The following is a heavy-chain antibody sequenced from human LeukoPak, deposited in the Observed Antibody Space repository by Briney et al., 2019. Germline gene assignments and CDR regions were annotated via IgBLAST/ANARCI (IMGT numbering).Heavy chain of an antibody. V-gene: IGHV3-21*01. CDR1: GFTFSSYS. J-gene: IGHJ4*02. D-gene: IGHD2-2*01. CDR2: ISSSSSYI. Sequence: GGSLRLSCAASGFTFSSYSMNWVRQAPGKGLEWVSSISSSSSYIYYADSVKGRFTISRDNAKNSLYRQMNSLRAEDTAVYYCARDQPAATDYWGQGTLVTVSS. CDR3: ARDQPAATDY.